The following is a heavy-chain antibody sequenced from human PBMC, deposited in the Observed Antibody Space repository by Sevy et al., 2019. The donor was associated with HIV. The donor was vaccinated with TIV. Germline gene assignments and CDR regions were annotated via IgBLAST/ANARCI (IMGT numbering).Heavy chain of an antibody. V-gene: IGHV3-21*01. J-gene: IGHJ4*02. Sequence: RGCLRLSCAASGFIFSGYTMNWVRQAPGKGLERVSSISSGSSFIYYADSLQGRFIISRDNARKSLYQQMNNLRVEDTDVYYCARVGLGDCSGSNCSPNDYWGQGTLVAVSS. D-gene: IGHD2-15*01. CDR3: ARVGLGDCSGSNCSPNDY. CDR2: ISSGSSFI. CDR1: GFIFSGYT.